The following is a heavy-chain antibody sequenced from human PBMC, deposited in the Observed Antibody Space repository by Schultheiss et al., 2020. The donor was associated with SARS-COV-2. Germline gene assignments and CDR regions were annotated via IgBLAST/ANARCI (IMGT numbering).Heavy chain of an antibody. CDR3: ARGSLNYDFWSGYPY. CDR1: GFTFSSYG. D-gene: IGHD3-3*01. J-gene: IGHJ4*02. CDR2: IWYDGSNK. Sequence: GESLKISCAASGFTFSSYGMHWVRQAPGKGLEWVAVIWYDGSNKYYADSVKGRFTISRDNAKNSLYLQMNSLRAEDTAVYYCARGSLNYDFWSGYPYWGQGTLVTVSS. V-gene: IGHV3-33*08.